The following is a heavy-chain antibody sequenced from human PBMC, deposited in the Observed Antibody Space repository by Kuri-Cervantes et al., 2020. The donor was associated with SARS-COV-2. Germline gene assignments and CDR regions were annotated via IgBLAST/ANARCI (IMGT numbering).Heavy chain of an antibody. CDR1: GGSISSSSYY. Sequence: SETLSLTCTVSGGSISSSSYYWGWIRQPPGKGLEWIGSIYYSGSTYYNPSLKSRVTISVDTSKNQFSLKLSSVAAADTAVYYCARHGGDSSSWYYYYGMDVWGQGTTVTVSS. J-gene: IGHJ6*02. CDR2: IYYSGST. V-gene: IGHV4-39*07. D-gene: IGHD6-13*01. CDR3: ARHGGDSSSWYYYYGMDV.